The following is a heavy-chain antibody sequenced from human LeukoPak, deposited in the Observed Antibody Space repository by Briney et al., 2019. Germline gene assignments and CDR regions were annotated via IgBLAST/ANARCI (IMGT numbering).Heavy chain of an antibody. Sequence: GGTLRLSCAASGFTFSSYGMTWVRQTPGKGLEWVSAISGSGVNTHYADSVKGRFTISRDNSKNTLYLQMNSLRAEDTAVYYCAKDAYDSSAYYNYWGQGTLVTVSS. CDR3: AKDAYDSSAYYNY. V-gene: IGHV3-23*01. CDR1: GFTFSSYG. J-gene: IGHJ4*02. CDR2: ISGSGVNT. D-gene: IGHD3-22*01.